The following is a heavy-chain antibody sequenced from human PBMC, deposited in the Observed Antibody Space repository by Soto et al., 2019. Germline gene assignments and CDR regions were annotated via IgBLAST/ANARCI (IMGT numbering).Heavy chain of an antibody. CDR3: PRAMMIRGLVLNVFDI. D-gene: IGHD3-16*01. CDR2: IDPSDSYT. V-gene: IGHV5-10-1*03. CDR1: GYIFADYW. Sequence: DVQLVQSGAEVKKPGDSLKISCKTSGYIFADYWIIWVRQMPGKGLEWMGRIDPSDSYTKYSPSFEGHVTVSVAKSSETASLQWSSARASATASYYCPRAMMIRGLVLNVFDIWGQGTFVTVSA. J-gene: IGHJ3*02.